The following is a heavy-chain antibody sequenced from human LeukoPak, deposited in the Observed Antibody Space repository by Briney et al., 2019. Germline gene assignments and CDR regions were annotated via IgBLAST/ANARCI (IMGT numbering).Heavy chain of an antibody. CDR1: GGSISSYY. D-gene: IGHD6-13*01. CDR2: IYYSGST. J-gene: IGHJ4*02. Sequence: SETLSLTCTVSGGSISSYYWSWIRQPPGKGLEWIGYIYYSGSTNYNPSLKSRVTISVDTSKNQFSLKLSSVTAADTAVYYCARGDLYSSSWYSPPSPTFDYWGQGTLVTVSS. V-gene: IGHV4-59*01. CDR3: ARGDLYSSSWYSPPSPTFDY.